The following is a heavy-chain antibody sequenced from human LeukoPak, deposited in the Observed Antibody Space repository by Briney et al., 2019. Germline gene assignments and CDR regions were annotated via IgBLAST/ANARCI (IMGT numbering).Heavy chain of an antibody. CDR3: ARDCGGDCYHFDY. V-gene: IGHV1-2*02. D-gene: IGHD2-21*02. Sequence: ASVKVSCKASGYTFTGYYVHWVRQAPGQGLEWMGWINPNSGGTNYAQKFQGRVTMTRDTSISTAYMELSRLRSDDTAVYYCARDCGGDCYHFDYWGQGTLVNVSS. J-gene: IGHJ4*02. CDR1: GYTFTGYY. CDR2: INPNSGGT.